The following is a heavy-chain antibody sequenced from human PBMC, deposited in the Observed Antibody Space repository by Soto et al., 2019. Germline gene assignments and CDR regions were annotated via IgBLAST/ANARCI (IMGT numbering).Heavy chain of an antibody. Sequence: ASVKVSCKASGYTFTSYGISWVRQAPGQGLEWMGWISAYNGNTNYAQKLQGRVTMTTDTSTSTAYMELRSLRSDDTAGYFCARTVEGIAAAGSDYWGQGTLVTVSS. V-gene: IGHV1-18*01. CDR2: ISAYNGNT. D-gene: IGHD6-13*01. CDR3: ARTVEGIAAAGSDY. J-gene: IGHJ4*02. CDR1: GYTFTSYG.